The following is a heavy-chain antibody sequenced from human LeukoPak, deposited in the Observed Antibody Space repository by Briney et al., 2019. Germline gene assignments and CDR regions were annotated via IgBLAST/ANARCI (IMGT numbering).Heavy chain of an antibody. D-gene: IGHD5-18*01. Sequence: PGGSLRLSCAASGFTFSNAWMSWVRQAPGKGLEWVGRIKSKTDGGTTDYAAPVKGRFTISRDDSKNTLYLQMNSLRAEDTAVYYCAKGHRGLRPLDYWGQGTLVTVSS. J-gene: IGHJ4*02. CDR1: GFTFSNAW. CDR2: IKSKTDGGTT. V-gene: IGHV3-15*01. CDR3: AKGHRGLRPLDY.